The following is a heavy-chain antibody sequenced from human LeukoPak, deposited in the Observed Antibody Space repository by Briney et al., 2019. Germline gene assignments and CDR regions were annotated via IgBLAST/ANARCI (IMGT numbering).Heavy chain of an antibody. CDR1: GGTFSSYA. CDR2: IIPILGIA. D-gene: IGHD6-19*01. CDR3: ARDREWLVHDAFDI. J-gene: IGHJ3*02. V-gene: IGHV1-69*04. Sequence: GASVKVSCKASGGTFSSYAISWVRQAPGQGLEWMGRIIPILGIANYAQKFQGRVTITADKSTSTAYMELSSLKSEDTAVYYCARDREWLVHDAFDIWGQGIMVTVSS.